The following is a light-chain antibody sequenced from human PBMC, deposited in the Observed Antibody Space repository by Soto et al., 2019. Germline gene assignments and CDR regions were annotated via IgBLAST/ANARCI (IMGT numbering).Light chain of an antibody. J-gene: IGKJ4*01. CDR2: AAS. CDR1: QSISSY. Sequence: DIQMTQSPSSLSASVADRVTITCRASQSISSYLNWYQQKQGKAPKLLIYAASSLQSGVPSRFSGSGSGTDFTLTISSLQPEDFATYYCQQSYSTPSTFGGGTKVDIK. CDR3: QQSYSTPST. V-gene: IGKV1-39*01.